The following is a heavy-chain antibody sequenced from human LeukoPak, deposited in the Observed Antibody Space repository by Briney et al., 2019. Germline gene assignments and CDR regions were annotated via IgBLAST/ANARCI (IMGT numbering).Heavy chain of an antibody. Sequence: SETLSLTCAVYGGSFSGYYWSWIRQPPGKGLEWIGEINHSGSTNYNPSLKSRVTISVDTSKNQFSLKLSSVTAADTAVYYCARLNWNPHFDYWGQGTLVTVSS. V-gene: IGHV4-34*01. J-gene: IGHJ4*02. CDR2: INHSGST. CDR1: GGSFSGYY. D-gene: IGHD1-20*01. CDR3: ARLNWNPHFDY.